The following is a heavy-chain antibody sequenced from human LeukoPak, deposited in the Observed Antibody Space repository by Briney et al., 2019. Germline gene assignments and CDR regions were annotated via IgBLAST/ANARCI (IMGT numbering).Heavy chain of an antibody. D-gene: IGHD2-2*01. CDR1: GFTFSTYE. V-gene: IGHV3-21*01. CDR2: ISSSSYI. J-gene: IGHJ6*02. CDR3: ARVRDDQLSYYYYGMDV. Sequence: GGSLRLSCAASGFTFSTYEMNWVRQAPGKGLEWVSSISSSSYIYYADSVKGRFTISRDNAKNSLYLQMNSLRAEDTAVYYCARVRDDQLSYYYYGMDVWGQGTTVTVSS.